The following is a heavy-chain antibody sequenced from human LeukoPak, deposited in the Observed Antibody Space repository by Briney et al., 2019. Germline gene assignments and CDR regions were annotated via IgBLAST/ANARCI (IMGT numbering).Heavy chain of an antibody. CDR3: ARYRNYYDSSGYYYVEYFQH. CDR2: INPNSGGT. J-gene: IGHJ1*01. V-gene: IGHV1-2*02. D-gene: IGHD3-22*01. CDR1: GYTFTGYY. Sequence: ASVKVSCKASGYTFTGYYMHWVRQAPGQGLEWMGWINPNSGGTNYAQKFQGRVTMTRDTSISTAYMELSRLRSDDTAVYYCARYRNYYDSSGYYYVEYFQHWGQGTLLTVSS.